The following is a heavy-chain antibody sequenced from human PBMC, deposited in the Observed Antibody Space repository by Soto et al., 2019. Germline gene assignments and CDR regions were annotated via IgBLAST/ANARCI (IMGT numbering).Heavy chain of an antibody. CDR2: ISGSGGST. V-gene: IGHV3-23*01. CDR1: GFTFSSYA. Sequence: GGSLRLSCAASGFTFSSYAMSWVRQATGKGLEWVSAISGSGGSTYYADSVKGRFTISRDNSKNTLYLQMNSLRAEDTAVYYFAKDPVVYGYAFDIWGQGTMVTVSS. J-gene: IGHJ3*02. D-gene: IGHD3-10*01. CDR3: AKDPVVYGYAFDI.